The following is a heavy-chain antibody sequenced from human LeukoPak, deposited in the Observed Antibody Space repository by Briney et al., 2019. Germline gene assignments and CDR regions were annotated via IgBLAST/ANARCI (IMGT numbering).Heavy chain of an antibody. CDR1: GGSISSSSYY. CDR2: IYYSGST. D-gene: IGHD3-22*01. Sequence: KASETLSLTCTVSGGSISSSSYYWGWIRQPPGKGLEWIGSIYYSGSTYYNPSLKSRVTISVDTSKNQFSLKLSSVTAADTAVYYCARGRSDGYQYYCYGMDVWGQGTTVTVSS. CDR3: ARGRSDGYQYYCYGMDV. J-gene: IGHJ6*02. V-gene: IGHV4-39*07.